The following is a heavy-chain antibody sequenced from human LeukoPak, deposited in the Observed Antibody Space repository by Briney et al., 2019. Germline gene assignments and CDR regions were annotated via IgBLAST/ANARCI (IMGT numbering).Heavy chain of an antibody. V-gene: IGHV3-30-3*01. Sequence: GGSLRLSCAASGFTFSSYAMRWVSQAPGKGLEWVAVISYDGSNKYYADSVKGRFTISRDNSKNTLYLQMNSLRAEDTAVYYCARDKDYYGSSGYYYFDYWGQGTLVTVSS. CDR3: ARDKDYYGSSGYYYFDY. CDR2: ISYDGSNK. J-gene: IGHJ4*02. D-gene: IGHD3-22*01. CDR1: GFTFSSYA.